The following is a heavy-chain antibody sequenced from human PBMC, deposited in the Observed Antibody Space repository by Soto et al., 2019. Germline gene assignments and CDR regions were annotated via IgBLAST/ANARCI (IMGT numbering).Heavy chain of an antibody. D-gene: IGHD3-10*01. Sequence: SQTLCLTCGVSGGSIASSAGWGWIRQPPGKGLEWIGSIHLGGTTYYDPSLKSRVTILLDTSRNEFSLKLSSVTAADTAVYYCAGPRPNSGDAASRGKGALDPVS. CDR3: AGPRPNSGDAAS. V-gene: IGHV4-38-2*01. CDR2: IHLGGTT. CDR1: GGSIASSAG. J-gene: IGHJ1*01.